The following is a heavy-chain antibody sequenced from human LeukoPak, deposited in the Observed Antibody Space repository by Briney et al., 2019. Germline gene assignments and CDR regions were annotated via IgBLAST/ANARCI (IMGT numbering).Heavy chain of an antibody. Sequence: GGSLRLSCAASGFTFSTYAMSWVRQTPGKGLEWVSGISGSGGSTYYADSVKGRFTISRDNFKNTLYLQMNGLRAEDTAVYYCARGGVKQTTGGYWGQGTLVTVSS. J-gene: IGHJ4*02. V-gene: IGHV3-23*01. D-gene: IGHD4-11*01. CDR3: ARGGVKQTTGGY. CDR1: GFTFSTYA. CDR2: ISGSGGST.